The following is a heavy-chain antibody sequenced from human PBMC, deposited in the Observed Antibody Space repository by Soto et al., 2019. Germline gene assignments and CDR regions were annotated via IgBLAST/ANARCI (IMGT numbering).Heavy chain of an antibody. CDR3: AKDVRGSGSHYNSVGY. Sequence: EVQLVESGGGLIQPGGSLKLSCAASGFTVGNNYMSWVRQAPGKGLEWVSLIYSTGTTKYADSVKGRFTVSRDNAKNTRYLQMNSLRAEETAVYYCAKDVRGSGSHYNSVGYWGQGTRVNVSS. J-gene: IGHJ4*02. CDR2: IYSTGTT. V-gene: IGHV3-53*01. D-gene: IGHD3-10*01. CDR1: GFTVGNNY.